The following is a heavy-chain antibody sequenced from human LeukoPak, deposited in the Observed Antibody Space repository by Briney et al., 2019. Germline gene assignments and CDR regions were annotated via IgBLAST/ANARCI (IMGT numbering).Heavy chain of an antibody. D-gene: IGHD2-2*01. CDR3: AKDRRYQLPPSWFDP. V-gene: IGHV3-23*01. CDR1: GFTFSNYA. Sequence: GGSLRLSCAASGFTFSNYAMCWVRQAPGRGLEWVSAISGSGGSTYYADSVKGRFTISRDNSKNTLYLQMNSLRAEDTAVYYCAKDRRYQLPPSWFDPWGQGTLVTVSS. J-gene: IGHJ5*02. CDR2: ISGSGGST.